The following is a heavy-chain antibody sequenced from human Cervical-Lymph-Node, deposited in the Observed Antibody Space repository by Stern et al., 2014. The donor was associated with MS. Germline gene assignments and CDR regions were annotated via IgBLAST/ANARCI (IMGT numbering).Heavy chain of an antibody. CDR1: GFKFSIYW. V-gene: IGHV5-51*01. D-gene: IGHD1-14*01. CDR3: ARQTTAWASDV. CDR2: IYPGDSET. Sequence: EVQLGQSGAELIRPGESLKISCKGSGFKFSIYWIAWVRQMPGKGLEWMGIIYPGDSETSYSPYFQGQVTMSADKSTSTAYLQWSSLNASDTAMYFCARQTTAWASDVWGQGTLVTVSS. J-gene: IGHJ4*02.